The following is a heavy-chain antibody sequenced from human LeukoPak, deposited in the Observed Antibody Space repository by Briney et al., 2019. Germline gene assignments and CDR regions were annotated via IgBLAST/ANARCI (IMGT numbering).Heavy chain of an antibody. Sequence: SVKVSCKASGGTFSSYATSWVRQAPGQGLEWMGRIIPILGIANYAQKFQGRVTITADKSTSTAYMELSSLRSEDTAVYYCARVGYGGYDFFYYYGMDVWGQGTTVTVSS. CDR3: ARVGYGGYDFFYYYGMDV. CDR1: GGTFSSYA. J-gene: IGHJ6*02. V-gene: IGHV1-69*04. D-gene: IGHD5-12*01. CDR2: IIPILGIA.